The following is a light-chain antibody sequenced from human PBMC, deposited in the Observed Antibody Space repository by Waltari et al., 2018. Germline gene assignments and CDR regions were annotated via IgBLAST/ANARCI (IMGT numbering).Light chain of an antibody. J-gene: IGLJ2*01. CDR1: SSNIGSHF. V-gene: IGLV1-47*01. CDR3: AAWDDSLSGYVV. Sequence: QSVLTQPPSASGTPGQRVTISCSGSSSNIGSHFVFWYQQLPGTSPNLLIYRNNQRPSGVPDRFSGSKSGTSASLAINGLRSEDEADYYCAAWDDSLSGYVVFGGGTKLTVL. CDR2: RNN.